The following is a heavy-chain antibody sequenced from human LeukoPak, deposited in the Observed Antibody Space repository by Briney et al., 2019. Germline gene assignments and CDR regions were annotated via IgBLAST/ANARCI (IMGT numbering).Heavy chain of an antibody. CDR2: IFYSGST. CDR3: ARKDGYNSAVDY. J-gene: IGHJ4*02. V-gene: IGHV4-31*03. Sequence: SETLSLTCTVSGGSISSGGYYWSWIRQHPGKGLEWIGYIFYSGSTYYNPSLKSRFTISVDTSKNQCSLKLSSVTAADTAVYYCARKDGYNSAVDYWGQGTLVTASS. D-gene: IGHD5-24*01. CDR1: GGSISSGGYY.